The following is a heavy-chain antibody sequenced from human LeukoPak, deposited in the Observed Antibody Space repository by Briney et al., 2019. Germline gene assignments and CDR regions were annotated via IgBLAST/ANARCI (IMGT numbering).Heavy chain of an antibody. CDR1: GGSISSSSYY. CDR3: ARVFWSGFLWFDP. V-gene: IGHV4-39*07. CDR2: IYYSGST. Sequence: PSETLSLTCTVSGGSISSSSYYWGWIRQPPGKGLEWIGSIYYSGSTYYNPSLKSRVTISVDTSKNQFSLKLSSVTAADTAVYYCARVFWSGFLWFDPWGHGTLVTVSS. D-gene: IGHD3-3*01. J-gene: IGHJ5*02.